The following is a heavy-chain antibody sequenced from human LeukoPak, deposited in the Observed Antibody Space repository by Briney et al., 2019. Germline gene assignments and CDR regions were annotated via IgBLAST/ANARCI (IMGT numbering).Heavy chain of an antibody. J-gene: IGHJ3*01. Sequence: GGSLRLSCAASGFTFSSYAMSWVRQAPGKGLEWVSAITGTGGHTYYVASVKGRFTVSRDNSRNTLDLQMSSLRGEDSAIYYCAKVRGTREWYKDAFDVWGQGTRVTVSS. CDR2: ITGTGGHT. CDR3: AKVRGTREWYKDAFDV. D-gene: IGHD3-3*01. V-gene: IGHV3-23*01. CDR1: GFTFSSYA.